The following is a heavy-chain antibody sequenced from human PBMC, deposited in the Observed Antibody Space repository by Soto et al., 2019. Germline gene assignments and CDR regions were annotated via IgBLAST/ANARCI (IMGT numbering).Heavy chain of an antibody. D-gene: IGHD3-3*01. V-gene: IGHV1-18*01. CDR2: ISAYNGNT. J-gene: IGHJ4*02. CDR3: ARDCVYDFWSLLPPKPSNEADYFDY. Sequence: ASVKVSCKASGYTFTSYGISWVRQAPGQGLEWMGWISAYNGNTNYAQKLQGRVTMTTDTSTSTAYMELRSLRSDDTAVYYCARDCVYDFWSLLPPKPSNEADYFDYWGQGTRVTVSS. CDR1: GYTFTSYG.